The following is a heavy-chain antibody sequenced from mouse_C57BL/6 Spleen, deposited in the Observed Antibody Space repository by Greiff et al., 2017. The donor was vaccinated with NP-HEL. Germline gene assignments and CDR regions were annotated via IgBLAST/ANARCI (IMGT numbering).Heavy chain of an antibody. CDR1: GFTFSSYA. V-gene: IGHV5-4*01. CDR2: ISDGGSYT. J-gene: IGHJ2*01. CDR3: ARGGSSYVNYFDY. Sequence: EVQRVESGGGLVKPGGSLKLSCAASGFTFSSYAMSWVRQTPEKRLEWVATISDGGSYTYYPDNVKGRFTISRDNAKNNLYLQVSHLKSEDTAMYYCARGGSSYVNYFDYWGQGTTLTVAS. D-gene: IGHD1-1*01.